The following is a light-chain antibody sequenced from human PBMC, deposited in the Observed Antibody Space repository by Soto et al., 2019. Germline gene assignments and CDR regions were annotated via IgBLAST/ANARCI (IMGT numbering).Light chain of an antibody. Sequence: EIVLTPSPSSLSFSPWERAPLSSRASQSVSSYLAWYQQKPGQAPRLLIYDASKRATGIPARFSGSGSGTDFTLTISSLEPEDFAVYYCQHRSKWPIAFGQGTRLEIK. CDR1: QSVSSY. V-gene: IGKV3-11*01. CDR2: DAS. CDR3: QHRSKWPIA. J-gene: IGKJ5*01.